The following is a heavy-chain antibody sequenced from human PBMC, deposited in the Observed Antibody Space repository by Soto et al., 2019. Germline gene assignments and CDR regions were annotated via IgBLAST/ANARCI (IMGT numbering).Heavy chain of an antibody. V-gene: IGHV4-34*01. CDR1: GGSFSGYY. Sequence: SETLSLTCAVYGGSFSGYYWTWIRQPPGKGLEWIGEINHSGSTNYNPSLKSRVTISVDTSKNQFSLKLSSVTAADTAVYYCARGSRNKYYYYGMDVWGQGTTGTVSS. CDR3: ARGSRNKYYYYGMDV. D-gene: IGHD6-13*01. CDR2: INHSGST. J-gene: IGHJ6*02.